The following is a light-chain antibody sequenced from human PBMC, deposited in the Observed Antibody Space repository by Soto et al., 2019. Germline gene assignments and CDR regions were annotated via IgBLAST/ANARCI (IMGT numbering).Light chain of an antibody. Sequence: QSVLTQPASVSGSPGQSITISCTGTSSDVGGYNFVSWYQEHPGKAPKFIIYDVRNRPSGISNRFSGSRSGNTASLTISGLQAEDEADYYCSSYTSSSTVIFGGGTKLPVL. J-gene: IGLJ2*01. V-gene: IGLV2-14*03. CDR3: SSYTSSSTVI. CDR2: DVR. CDR1: SSDVGGYNF.